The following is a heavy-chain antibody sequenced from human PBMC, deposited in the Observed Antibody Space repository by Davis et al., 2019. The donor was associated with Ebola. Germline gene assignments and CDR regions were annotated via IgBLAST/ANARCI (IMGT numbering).Heavy chain of an antibody. Sequence: GESLKISCAASGFTFSGSAMHWVRQASGKGLEWVGRIRSKANSYATAYAASVKGRFTISRDDSKNTAFLQMNSLKTEDTAVYYCTRQVIAAADFDYWGQGTLVTVSS. D-gene: IGHD6-13*01. CDR3: TRQVIAAADFDY. CDR1: GFTFSGSA. V-gene: IGHV3-73*01. CDR2: IRSKANSYAT. J-gene: IGHJ4*02.